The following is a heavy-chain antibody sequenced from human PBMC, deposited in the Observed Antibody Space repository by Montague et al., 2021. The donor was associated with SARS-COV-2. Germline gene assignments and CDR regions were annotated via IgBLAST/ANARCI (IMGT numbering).Heavy chain of an antibody. CDR1: GGSISSYY. Sequence: SETLSLTCTVSGGSISSYYWSWIRQPPGKGLEWIGYIYCSGSTNXNPSLKSRVTISVDTSKNQFSLKLSSVTAADTAVYYCARDRRFLEWPGLYYYYGMDVWGQGTTVTVSS. V-gene: IGHV4-59*01. CDR2: IYCSGST. D-gene: IGHD3-3*01. J-gene: IGHJ6*02. CDR3: ARDRRFLEWPGLYYYYGMDV.